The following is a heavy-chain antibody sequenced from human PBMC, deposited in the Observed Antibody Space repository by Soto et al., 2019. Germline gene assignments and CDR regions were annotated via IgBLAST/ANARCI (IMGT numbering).Heavy chain of an antibody. J-gene: IGHJ3*02. CDR1: GFSLSTSGVG. Sequence: QITLKESGPTLVKPTQTLTLTCTFSGFSLSTSGVGVGWIRQPPGKALEWLALIYWDDDKRYSPSLKSRLTIXXDXSXTQVVLTMTNMDPVDTATYYCAHSSPDHYALNAFDIWGQGTMVTVSS. CDR3: AHSSPDHYALNAFDI. V-gene: IGHV2-5*02. CDR2: IYWDDDK. D-gene: IGHD4-17*01.